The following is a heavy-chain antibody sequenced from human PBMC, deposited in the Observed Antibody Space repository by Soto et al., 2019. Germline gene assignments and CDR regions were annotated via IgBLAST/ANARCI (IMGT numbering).Heavy chain of an antibody. CDR1: GFAVNTNY. Sequence: EVQLVASGGGLIQPGGSLRLSCVASGFAVNTNYMSWVRQAPGKGLEWVSVIYGGGATLYSDSVKGRFTISRDNSKNTVFLQMNSLRAEDTAVYYCVRTSSYWGQGIRVIVSS. J-gene: IGHJ4*02. CDR3: VRTSSY. CDR2: IYGGGAT. D-gene: IGHD2-2*01. V-gene: IGHV3-53*01.